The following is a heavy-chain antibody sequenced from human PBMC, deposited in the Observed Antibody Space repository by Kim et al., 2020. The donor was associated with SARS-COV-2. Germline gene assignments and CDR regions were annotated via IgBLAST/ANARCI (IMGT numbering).Heavy chain of an antibody. CDR1: GFTFSGSA. CDR3: TSHIGGGSGWYWGSGY. CDR2: IRSKANSYAT. Sequence: GGSLRLSCAASGFTFSGSAMHWVRQASGKGLEWVGRIRSKANSYATAYAASVKGRFTISRDDSKNTAYLQMNSLKTEDTAVYYCTSHIGGGSGWYWGSGYWGQGTLVTVSS. J-gene: IGHJ4*02. D-gene: IGHD6-19*01. V-gene: IGHV3-73*01.